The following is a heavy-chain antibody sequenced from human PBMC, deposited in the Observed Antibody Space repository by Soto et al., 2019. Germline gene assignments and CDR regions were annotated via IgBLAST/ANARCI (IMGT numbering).Heavy chain of an antibody. V-gene: IGHV3-23*01. J-gene: IGHJ6*03. CDR2: ISGSGGST. D-gene: IGHD5-18*01. CDR1: GFTFSSYA. Sequence: GGSLRLSCAACGFTFSSYAMSWVRQAPGKGLEWVSAISGSGGSTYYADSVKGRFTISRDNSKNTLYLQMNSLRAEDTAVYYCAKYSYPYYYYMDVWGKGTTVTVSS. CDR3: AKYSYPYYYYMDV.